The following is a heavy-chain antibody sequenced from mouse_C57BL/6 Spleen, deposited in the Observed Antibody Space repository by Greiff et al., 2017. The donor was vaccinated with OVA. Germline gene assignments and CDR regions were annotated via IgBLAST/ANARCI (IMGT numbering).Heavy chain of an antibody. CDR3: ARDYYGSSYLFDY. CDR1: GFTFSSYA. D-gene: IGHD1-1*01. J-gene: IGHJ2*01. Sequence: DVMLVESGGGLVKPGGSLKLSCAASGFTFSSYAMSWVRQTPEKRLEWVATISDGGSYTYYPDNVKGRFTISRDNAKNNLYLQMSHLKSEDTAMYYCARDYYGSSYLFDYWGQGTTLTVPS. CDR2: ISDGGSYT. V-gene: IGHV5-4*01.